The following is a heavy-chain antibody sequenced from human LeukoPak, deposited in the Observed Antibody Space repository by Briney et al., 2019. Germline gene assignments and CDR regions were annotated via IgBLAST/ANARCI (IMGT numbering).Heavy chain of an antibody. D-gene: IGHD3-22*01. CDR3: ARAGLLEADYADAFDI. Sequence: GASVKVSCKASGYTFTSYDINWVRQATGQGLEWMGWMNPNSSNTGYAQKFQGRVTMTRNTSISTAYMELSSLRSEDTAVYYCARAGLLEADYADAFDIWGQGTMVTVSS. CDR1: GYTFTSYD. J-gene: IGHJ3*02. V-gene: IGHV1-8*01. CDR2: MNPNSSNT.